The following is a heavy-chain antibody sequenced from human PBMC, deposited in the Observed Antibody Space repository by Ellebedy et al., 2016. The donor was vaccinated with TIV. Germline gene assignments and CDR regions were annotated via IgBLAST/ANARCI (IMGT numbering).Heavy chain of an antibody. D-gene: IGHD3-10*01. J-gene: IGHJ4*02. V-gene: IGHV1-69*13. CDR1: GGTFSSYA. CDR3: ARGGDVLLWFGELGY. Sequence: SVKVSXXASGGTFSSYAISWVRQAPGQGLEWMGGIIPIFGTANYAQKFQGRVTITADESTSTAYMELSSLRSEDTAVYYCARGGDVLLWFGELGYWGQGTLVTVSS. CDR2: IIPIFGTA.